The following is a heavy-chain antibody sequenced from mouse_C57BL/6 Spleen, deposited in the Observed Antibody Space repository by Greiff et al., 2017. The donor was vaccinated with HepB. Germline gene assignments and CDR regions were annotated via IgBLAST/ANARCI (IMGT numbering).Heavy chain of an antibody. CDR2: IYPSDSET. J-gene: IGHJ2*01. Sequence: QVQLQQPGAELVRPGSSVKLPCKASGYTFTSYWMDWVKQRPGQGLEWIGNIYPSDSETHYNQKFKDKATLTVDKSSSTAYMQLSSLTSEDSAVYYCARSYDSLFDYWGQGTTLTVSS. CDR1: GYTFTSYW. V-gene: IGHV1-61*01. CDR3: ARSYDSLFDY. D-gene: IGHD2-4*01.